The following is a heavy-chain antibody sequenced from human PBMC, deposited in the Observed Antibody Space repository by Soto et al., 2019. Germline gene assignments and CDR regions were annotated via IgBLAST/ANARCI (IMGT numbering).Heavy chain of an antibody. CDR3: ARAGTYSSSSPQYNWFDP. D-gene: IGHD6-13*01. CDR2: INDSGST. V-gene: IGHV4-34*01. J-gene: IGHJ5*02. Sequence: QVQLQQWGAGLLKHSETLSLTCAVYGGSFSGYYWSWIRQLPGKGVEWTGEINDSGSTNYNPSLKSRVTITVDTSKTQFSLKLSSVTAADTAVYYCARAGTYSSSSPQYNWFDPWGQGTLVTVSS. CDR1: GGSFSGYY.